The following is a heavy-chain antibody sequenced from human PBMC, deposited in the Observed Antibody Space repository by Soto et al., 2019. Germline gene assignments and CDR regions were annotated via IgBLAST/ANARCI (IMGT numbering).Heavy chain of an antibody. J-gene: IGHJ4*02. Sequence: LSLTCAASGFTFSSYATSWVRQAPGKGLEWVSAISGSGGSTYYADSVKGRFTISRDNSKNTLYLQMNSLRAEDTAVYYCAKWQREYPIFDYWGQGTLVTVSS. D-gene: IGHD6-25*01. CDR2: ISGSGGST. CDR1: GFTFSSYA. CDR3: AKWQREYPIFDY. V-gene: IGHV3-23*01.